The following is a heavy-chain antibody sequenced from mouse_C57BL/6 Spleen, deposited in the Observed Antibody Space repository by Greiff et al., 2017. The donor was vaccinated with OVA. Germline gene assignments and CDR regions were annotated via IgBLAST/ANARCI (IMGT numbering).Heavy chain of an antibody. CDR2: ISSGSSTI. J-gene: IGHJ1*03. V-gene: IGHV5-17*01. Sequence: EVKLMESGGGLVKPGGSLKLSCAASGFTFSDYGMHWVRQAPEKGLEWVAYISSGSSTIYYADTVKGRFTISRATAKNTLFLQMTSLRSEDTAIDYCARPYTATVDWYFDVWGTGTTVTVSS. CDR3: ARPYTATVDWYFDV. D-gene: IGHD1-1*01. CDR1: GFTFSDYG.